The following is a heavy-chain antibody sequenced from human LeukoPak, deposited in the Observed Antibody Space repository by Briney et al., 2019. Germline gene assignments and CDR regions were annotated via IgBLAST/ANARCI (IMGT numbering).Heavy chain of an antibody. CDR3: ARTRGWLQSHPLGY. J-gene: IGHJ4*02. CDR1: GGSITSDY. CDR2: IYYTGST. Sequence: SETLSLTCTVSGGSITSDYWSWIRQPPGKGLEWIGYIYYTGSTNYNPSLKSRVTISVDTSKNQFSLKLSSATAADTAVYYCARTRGWLQSHPLGYWGQGTLVTVSS. V-gene: IGHV4-59*12. D-gene: IGHD5-24*01.